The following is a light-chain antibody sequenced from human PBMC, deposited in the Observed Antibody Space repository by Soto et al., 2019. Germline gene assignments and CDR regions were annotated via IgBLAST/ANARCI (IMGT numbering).Light chain of an antibody. CDR1: QGISRF. CDR3: KQHNSYPQT. V-gene: IGKV1-9*01. CDR2: AAF. Sequence: DIQLTQSPSFLSASVGDRVTITCRASQGISRFFVWYQQKPGKAPKLLIYAAFTLHCWVTSRFSGSGSVTEITPTIHRMPPQEFSTSYRKQHNSYPQTFGGETKVDIK. J-gene: IGKJ4*01.